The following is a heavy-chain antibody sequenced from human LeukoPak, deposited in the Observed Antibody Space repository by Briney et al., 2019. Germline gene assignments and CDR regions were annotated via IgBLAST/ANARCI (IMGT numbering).Heavy chain of an antibody. CDR1: GYTFTSYG. J-gene: IGHJ4*02. CDR3: ARDGVSDSYGPTFFDY. CDR2: ISAYNGNT. D-gene: IGHD5-18*01. Sequence: GASVKVSCKASGYTFTSYGISWVRQAPGQGLEWMGWISAYNGNTNYAQKLQGRVTMTTDTSTSTAYMELRSLRSGDTAVYYCARDGVSDSYGPTFFDYWGQGILVTVSS. V-gene: IGHV1-18*01.